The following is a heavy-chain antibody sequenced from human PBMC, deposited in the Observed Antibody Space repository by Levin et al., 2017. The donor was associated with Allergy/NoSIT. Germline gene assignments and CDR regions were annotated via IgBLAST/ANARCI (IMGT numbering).Heavy chain of an antibody. CDR3: ARDSRYDFWSGSNDYYYYGMDV. V-gene: IGHV4-61*01. CDR2: IYYSGST. CDR1: GGSVSSGSYY. J-gene: IGHJ6*02. D-gene: IGHD3-3*01. Sequence: SETLSLTCTVSGGSVSSGSYYWSWIRQPPGTGLEWIGYIYYSGSTNYNPSLKSRVTISVDTSKNQFSLKLSSVTAADTAVYYCARDSRYDFWSGSNDYYYYGMDVWGQGTTVTVSS.